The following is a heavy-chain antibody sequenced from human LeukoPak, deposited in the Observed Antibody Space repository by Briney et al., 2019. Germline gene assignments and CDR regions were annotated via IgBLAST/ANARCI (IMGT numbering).Heavy chain of an antibody. D-gene: IGHD3-22*01. J-gene: IGHJ3*02. CDR1: GFTFSSYW. CDR3: ARDLYYYDSSGYRHDAFDI. Sequence: PGGSLRLSCAASGFTFSSYWMSWVRQAPGKGLEWVANIKQDGSEKYYVDSVKGRFTISRDNAKNSPYLQMNSLRAEDTAVYYCARDLYYYDSSGYRHDAFDIWGQGTMVTVSS. CDR2: IKQDGSEK. V-gene: IGHV3-7*01.